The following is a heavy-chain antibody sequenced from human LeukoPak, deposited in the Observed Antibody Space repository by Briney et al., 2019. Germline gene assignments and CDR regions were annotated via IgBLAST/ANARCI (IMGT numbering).Heavy chain of an antibody. Sequence: SETLSLTCTVSGGSNSSYYWSWIRQPAGKGLEWIGRIYTSGSTNYNPSLKSRVTMSVDTSKNHFSLKLSSVTAADTAVYHCARENDYGDYLDCWGQGTLVIVSA. CDR1: GGSNSSYY. CDR3: ARENDYGDYLDC. J-gene: IGHJ4*02. D-gene: IGHD4-17*01. CDR2: IYTSGST. V-gene: IGHV4-4*07.